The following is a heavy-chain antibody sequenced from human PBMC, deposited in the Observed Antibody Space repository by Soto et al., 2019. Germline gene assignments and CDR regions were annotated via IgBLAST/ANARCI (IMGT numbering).Heavy chain of an antibody. CDR1: GFSLSTSGVG. V-gene: IGHV2-5*02. D-gene: IGHD2-2*01. J-gene: IGHJ3*02. CDR2: IYWDDVK. Sequence: SGPTLVNPTQTLTLTCTLSGFSLSTSGVGVGWIRQSPGKALEWLAVIYWDDVKHYSPSLERRLTITKDTSKNQVVLTMTNIDPVYTVTYYGAPSYAHTYDSFEIWGQGTRVTVSS. CDR3: APSYAHTYDSFEI.